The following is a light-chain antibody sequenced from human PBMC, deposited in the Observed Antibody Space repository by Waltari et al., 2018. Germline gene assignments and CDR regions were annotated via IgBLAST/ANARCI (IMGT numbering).Light chain of an antibody. CDR1: QSVSIY. V-gene: IGKV3-11*01. CDR3: QQRSNWRWT. CDR2: DAS. J-gene: IGKJ1*01. Sequence: EIVLTQSPATLPLSPGERATLSCRASQSVSIYLAWYQQKPGQAPRLLIYDASNRATGIPARFSGSGSGTDFTLTISSLEPEDFAVYYCQQRSNWRWTFGQGTKVEIK.